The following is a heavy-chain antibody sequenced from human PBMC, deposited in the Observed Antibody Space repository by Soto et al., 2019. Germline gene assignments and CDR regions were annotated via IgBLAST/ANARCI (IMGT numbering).Heavy chain of an antibody. D-gene: IGHD3-10*01. CDR3: PSHGFGSLHGLVDV. J-gene: IGHJ6*02. Sequence: QVQLQESGPGLVKPSETLSLTCTVSGGSITNYYCSWFRQPPGKGLEWIGYIQYNGYSAYNLSLKRXVCXPMDTSKTPFSLMLESVTATDTAVYYCPSHGFGSLHGLVDVWGQGTTVIVSS. V-gene: IGHV4-59*08. CDR2: IQYNGYS. CDR1: GGSITNYY.